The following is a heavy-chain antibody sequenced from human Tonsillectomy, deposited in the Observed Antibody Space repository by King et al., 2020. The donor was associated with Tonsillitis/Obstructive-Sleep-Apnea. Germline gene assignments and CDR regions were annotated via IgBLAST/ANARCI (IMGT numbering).Heavy chain of an antibody. CDR2: IYYSGST. D-gene: IGHD2-21*02. J-gene: IGHJ4*02. Sequence: QLQESGPGLVKPSETLSLTCTVSGGSISSSSYYWGWLRQPPGKGLEWIGSIYYSGSTYYNPSLKSRVTISVDTSKNQFSLKLSSVTAADTAVYYCARQIVVVVTASRTYAFDYWGQGTLVTVSS. CDR3: ARQIVVVVTASRTYAFDY. V-gene: IGHV4-39*01. CDR1: GGSISSSSYY.